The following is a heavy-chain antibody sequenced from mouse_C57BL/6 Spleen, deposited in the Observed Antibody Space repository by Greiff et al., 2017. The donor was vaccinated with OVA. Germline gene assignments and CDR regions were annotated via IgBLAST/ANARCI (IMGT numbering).Heavy chain of an antibody. CDR2: IDPSDSYT. CDR1: GYTFTSYW. J-gene: IGHJ4*01. D-gene: IGHD1-1*01. V-gene: IGHV1-69*01. Sequence: VQLQQSGAELVMPGASVKLSCKASGYTFTSYWMHWVKQRPGQGLEWIGEIDPSDSYTNYNQKFKGKSTLTVDKSSSTAYMQLSSLTSEDSAVYYCASGSHYAMDYWGQGTSVTVSS. CDR3: ASGSHYAMDY.